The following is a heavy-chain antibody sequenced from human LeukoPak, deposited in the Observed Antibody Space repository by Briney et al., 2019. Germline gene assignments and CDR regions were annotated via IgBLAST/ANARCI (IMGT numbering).Heavy chain of an antibody. D-gene: IGHD2-15*01. CDR1: GYSISSGYY. V-gene: IGHV4-38-2*02. CDR3: ARAGYCSGGSCYPHWYFDL. Sequence: SETLSLTCTVSGYSISSGYYWDWIRQPPGKGLEWIGTLSHSGSSYYNPSLKSRVTISVDTSKNQFSLNLSSVTAADTAVFYCARAGYCSGGSCYPHWYFDLWGRGTLVTVSS. J-gene: IGHJ2*01. CDR2: LSHSGSS.